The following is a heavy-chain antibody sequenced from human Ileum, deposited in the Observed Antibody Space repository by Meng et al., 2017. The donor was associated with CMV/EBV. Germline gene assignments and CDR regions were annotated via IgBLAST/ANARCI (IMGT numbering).Heavy chain of an antibody. J-gene: IGHJ4*02. CDR2: ISATGGGTTTI. Sequence: GGSLRLSCAASGFTVNTFAMNWVRQAPGKGLEWVAYISATGGGTTTIYYADSVKGRFTISRDNAKNSLYLQMDGLRGEGTAVYYCARVISGAVGDYWGQGTLVTVSS. CDR1: GFTVNTFA. D-gene: IGHD4/OR15-4a*01. CDR3: ARVISGAVGDY. V-gene: IGHV3-48*03.